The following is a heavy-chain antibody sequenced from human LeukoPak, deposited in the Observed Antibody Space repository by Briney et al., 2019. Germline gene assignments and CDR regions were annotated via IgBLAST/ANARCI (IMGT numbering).Heavy chain of an antibody. CDR3: ARDPTTVTTGYYFDY. V-gene: IGHV3-53*01. J-gene: IGHJ4*02. Sequence: GGSLRLSCTVSGFTVSSNSMSWVRQAPGKGLEWVSFIYSDNTHYSDSVKGRFTISRDNSKNTLYLQMNSLRAEDTAVYYCARDPTTVTTGYYFDYWGQGTLVTVSS. CDR2: IYSDNT. D-gene: IGHD4-17*01. CDR1: GFTVSSNS.